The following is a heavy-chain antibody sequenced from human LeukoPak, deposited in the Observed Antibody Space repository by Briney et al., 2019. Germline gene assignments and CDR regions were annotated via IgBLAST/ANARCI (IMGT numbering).Heavy chain of an antibody. J-gene: IGHJ4*02. CDR1: GFTFDDYA. Sequence: GGSLRLSWAVSGFTFDDYAMHWVRQAPGKGLEWVSAISWNSGSIGYADSVKGRFTISRDNSKNTLYLQMNSLRAEDTAVYYCAREDYGGNSSDYWGQGTLVTVSS. CDR2: ISWNSGSI. V-gene: IGHV3-9*01. D-gene: IGHD4-23*01. CDR3: AREDYGGNSSDY.